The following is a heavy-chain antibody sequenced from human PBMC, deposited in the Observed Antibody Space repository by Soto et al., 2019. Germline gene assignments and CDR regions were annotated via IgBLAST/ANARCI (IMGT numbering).Heavy chain of an antibody. Sequence: GGSLRLSCSASGFTFSSYAMHWVRQAPGKGLEYVSAISSNGGSTYYADSVRGRFTISRDNSKNTLYLQMSSLRAEDTAVYYCVTYYYDSSRPYWGQGTLVTVSS. CDR3: VTYYYDSSRPY. D-gene: IGHD3-22*01. CDR2: ISSNGGST. CDR1: GFTFSSYA. J-gene: IGHJ4*02. V-gene: IGHV3-64D*08.